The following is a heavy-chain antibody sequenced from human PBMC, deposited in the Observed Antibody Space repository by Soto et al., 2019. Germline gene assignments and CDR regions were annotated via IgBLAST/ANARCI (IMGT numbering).Heavy chain of an antibody. V-gene: IGHV1-69*12. CDR1: GGTFPNSA. CDR2: IMPIFRTP. D-gene: IGHD1-1*01. Sequence: QVQLEQSGAEVKKPGSSVKLSCKASGGTFPNSAISWVRQAPGQRLGWLGGIMPIFRTPDSAQKFQGRVTITADESTNTAYMELSGLRSDDTAVYYCARDNDRPQLGGNYYYILDVWGHGTTVTVSS. CDR3: ARDNDRPQLGGNYYYILDV. J-gene: IGHJ6*02.